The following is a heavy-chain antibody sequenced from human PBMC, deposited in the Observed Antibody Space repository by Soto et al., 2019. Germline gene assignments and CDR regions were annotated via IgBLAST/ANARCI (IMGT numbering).Heavy chain of an antibody. Sequence: GESLKISCKGSGDSFTSYWISWVRQMPGKGLEWMGRIDPSDSYTNYSPSFQGHVTISADKSISTAYLQWSSLKASDTAMYYCARLVVTLDTYYSYGMVVWGQGTTVTVFS. J-gene: IGHJ6*02. CDR1: GDSFTSYW. D-gene: IGHD2-15*01. CDR2: IDPSDSYT. CDR3: ARLVVTLDTYYSYGMVV. V-gene: IGHV5-10-1*01.